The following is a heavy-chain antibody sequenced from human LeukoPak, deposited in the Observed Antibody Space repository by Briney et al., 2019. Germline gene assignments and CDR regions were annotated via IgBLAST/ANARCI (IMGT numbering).Heavy chain of an antibody. V-gene: IGHV3-33*01. D-gene: IGHD6-19*01. CDR2: LLYDGNTK. CDR3: ARPASSGWVPFDH. Sequence: GGSLRLSCAASGFSLSNYGMHWVRQAPGKGLEWVAALLYDGNTKHYADSVKGRFTISRDISKNTFYLQMNSLTAEDTAVYYCARPASSGWVPFDHWGQGALVTVSS. CDR1: GFSLSNYG. J-gene: IGHJ4*02.